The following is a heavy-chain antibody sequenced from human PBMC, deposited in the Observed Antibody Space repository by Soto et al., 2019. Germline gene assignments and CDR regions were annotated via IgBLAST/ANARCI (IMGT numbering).Heavy chain of an antibody. J-gene: IGHJ4*02. V-gene: IGHV2-5*02. CDR1: GFSLSTSGVG. CDR2: IYWDDDK. CDR3: AHISHYHILTGYYTPVHFDY. Sequence: QITLKESGPTLVKPTQTLTLTCTFSGFSLSTSGVGVGWIRQPPGKALEWLALIYWDDDKRHSPSLKSRLTIPMDPSNTQVLLTMTTIHPVYTATYYCAHISHYHILTGYYTPVHFDYLVQGTLVTVSS. D-gene: IGHD3-9*01.